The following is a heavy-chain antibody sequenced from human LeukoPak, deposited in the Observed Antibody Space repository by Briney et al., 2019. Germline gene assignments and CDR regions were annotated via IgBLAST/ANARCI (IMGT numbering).Heavy chain of an antibody. CDR3: ARGRPPYYYDSSGYYFY. J-gene: IGHJ4*02. CDR2: IYHSGST. CDR1: GGSISSGGYY. V-gene: IGHV4-30-2*01. D-gene: IGHD3-22*01. Sequence: PSQTLSLTCTVSGGSISSGGYYWSWIRQPPGKGLEWIGYIYHSGSTYYNPSLKSRVTISVDRSKNQFSLKLSSVTAADTAVYYCARGRPPYYYDSSGYYFYWGQGTLVTVSS.